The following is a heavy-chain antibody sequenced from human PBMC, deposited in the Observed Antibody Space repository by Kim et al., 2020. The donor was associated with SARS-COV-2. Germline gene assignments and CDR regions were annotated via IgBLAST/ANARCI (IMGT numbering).Heavy chain of an antibody. J-gene: IGHJ4*02. CDR2: INTDGSLT. Sequence: GGSLRLSCKASGFSFSSNWMHWVRQAPGKGLVWVSRINTDGSLTNHADSVQGRFTISRDNADNTLYLQMNSLTVDDTSVYYCARDVCGSRDYWVQGTLVIVSS. CDR3: ARDVCGSRDY. D-gene: IGHD3-16*01. V-gene: IGHV3-74*01. CDR1: GFSFSSNW.